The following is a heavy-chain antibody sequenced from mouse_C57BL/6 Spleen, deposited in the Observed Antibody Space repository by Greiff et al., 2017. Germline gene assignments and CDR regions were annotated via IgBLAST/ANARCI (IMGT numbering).Heavy chain of an antibody. CDR3: ARSAVGSSPYYCAMDY. CDR2: IYPGSGNT. V-gene: IGHV1-76*01. CDR1: GYTFTDYY. D-gene: IGHD1-1*01. Sequence: QVQLQQSGAELVRPGASVKLSCKASGYTFTDYYINWVKQRPGQGLEWIARIYPGSGNTYYNEKFKGKATLTAEKSSSTAYMQLSSLTSEDSAVYFCARSAVGSSPYYCAMDYWGQGTSVTVSS. J-gene: IGHJ4*01.